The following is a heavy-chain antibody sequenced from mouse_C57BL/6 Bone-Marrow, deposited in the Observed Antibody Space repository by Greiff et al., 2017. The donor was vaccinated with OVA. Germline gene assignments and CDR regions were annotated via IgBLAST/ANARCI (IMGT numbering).Heavy chain of an antibody. CDR3: ARPPGSSYGYYFDY. CDR1: GYTFTSYW. V-gene: IGHV1-69*01. CDR2: IDPSDSYT. J-gene: IGHJ2*01. Sequence: QVQLQQPGAELVMPGASVKLSCKASGYTFTSYWMHWVKQRPGQGLEWIGEIDPSDSYTNYNQKFKGKSTLTVDKSSSTAYMQLSSLTSEDSAVYYCARPPGSSYGYYFDYWGQGTTLTVSS. D-gene: IGHD1-1*01.